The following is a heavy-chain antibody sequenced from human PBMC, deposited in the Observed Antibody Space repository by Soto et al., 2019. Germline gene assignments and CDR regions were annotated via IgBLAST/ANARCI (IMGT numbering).Heavy chain of an antibody. V-gene: IGHV3-48*02. J-gene: IGHJ4*02. CDR2: ISSSSRSI. Sequence: EVQLVESGGGLVQPGGSLILSCAASGFTFSNYNMNWVRQAPGKGLEWISYISSSSRSIHYADSVKGRFTISRDNAKKSLYLQMNSMRDEDTAVYYCANSGNNYMDSWGQGTLVTVSS. D-gene: IGHD1-26*01. CDR3: ANSGNNYMDS. CDR1: GFTFSNYN.